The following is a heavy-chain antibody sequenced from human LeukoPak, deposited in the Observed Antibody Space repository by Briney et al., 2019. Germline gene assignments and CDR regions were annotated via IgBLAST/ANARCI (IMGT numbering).Heavy chain of an antibody. CDR3: ARPRTTSYYYYYGMDV. CDR1: GFTFSSYA. J-gene: IGHJ6*02. CDR2: ISYDGSDK. V-gene: IGHV3-30-3*01. Sequence: GGSLRLSCAASGFTFSSYAVHWVRQAPGKGLEWVAVISYDGSDKYYADSVKGRFTIPRDNSKNTLYLQMNSLRAEDTAVYYCARPRTTSYYYYYGMDVWGQGTTVTVSS. D-gene: IGHD4-17*01.